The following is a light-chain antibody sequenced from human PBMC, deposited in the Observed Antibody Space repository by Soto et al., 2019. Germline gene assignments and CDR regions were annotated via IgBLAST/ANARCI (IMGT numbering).Light chain of an antibody. V-gene: IGKV3-15*01. CDR1: QSVSSN. Sequence: EIVMTQSPATLSVSPGERATLSCRASQSVSSNLAWYQQKPGQAPRLLIHGASTRATGIPARFSGSGSGTEFTLTISSLQSEDFAVYYCQQYNNWGTFGQGTKVEIK. J-gene: IGKJ1*01. CDR3: QQYNNWGT. CDR2: GAS.